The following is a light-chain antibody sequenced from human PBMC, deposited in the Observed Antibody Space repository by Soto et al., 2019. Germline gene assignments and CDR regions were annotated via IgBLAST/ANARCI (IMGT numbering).Light chain of an antibody. CDR2: GAS. CDR1: QSVSSSY. V-gene: IGKV3-20*01. Sequence: EIVLTQSPGTLSLSPGERATLSCRARQSVSSSYLAWYQQKPGQAPRLLIYGASSRATGIPDRFSGSGSGTDFTLTISRLEPEDFAVYYCQQYGSSPGCTFGPGTKVDIK. J-gene: IGKJ3*01. CDR3: QQYGSSPGCT.